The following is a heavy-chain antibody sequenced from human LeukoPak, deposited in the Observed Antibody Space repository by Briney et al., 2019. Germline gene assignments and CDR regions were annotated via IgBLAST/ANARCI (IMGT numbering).Heavy chain of an antibody. Sequence: PGGSLRLSCAASGFTVSSNYMNWVRQAPGKGLEWVAVIYSGGNTYYADSVKGRFTISRDNSKNTLYLQMNSLRAEDTALYYCARGRGGDYVPSRFDYWGQGTLVAVSS. CDR2: IYSGGNT. CDR1: GFTVSSNY. CDR3: ARGRGGDYVPSRFDY. D-gene: IGHD4-17*01. V-gene: IGHV3-66*01. J-gene: IGHJ4*02.